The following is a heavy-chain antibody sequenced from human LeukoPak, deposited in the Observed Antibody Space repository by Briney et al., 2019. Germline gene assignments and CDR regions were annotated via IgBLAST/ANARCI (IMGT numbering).Heavy chain of an antibody. V-gene: IGHV3-30*19. CDR3: TKVYNSYYFDY. CDR1: GYTFSSYG. Sequence: QPWRSLRLSCAASGYTFSSYGMHWIRQAPGKGLEWVTFISYDGTDKYYADSVKGRFTISRDKSKNTLYLQMNSLRADDTAIYYCTKVYNSYYFDYWGQGTLVTVSS. J-gene: IGHJ4*02. CDR2: ISYDGTDK. D-gene: IGHD5-24*01.